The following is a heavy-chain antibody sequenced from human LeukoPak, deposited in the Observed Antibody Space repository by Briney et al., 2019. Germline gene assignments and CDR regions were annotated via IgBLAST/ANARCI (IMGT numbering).Heavy chain of an antibody. J-gene: IGHJ5*02. CDR1: GGTFSSYA. CDR3: ARDLPQYSYGLRRPQGNWFDP. V-gene: IGHV1-69*05. D-gene: IGHD5-18*01. CDR2: IIPIFGTA. Sequence: ASVKVSCKASGGTFSSYAISWVRQAPGQGLEWMGGIIPIFGTANYAQKFQGRVTITTDESTSTAYMELSSLRSEDTAVYYCARDLPQYSYGLRRPQGNWFDPWGQGTLVTVSS.